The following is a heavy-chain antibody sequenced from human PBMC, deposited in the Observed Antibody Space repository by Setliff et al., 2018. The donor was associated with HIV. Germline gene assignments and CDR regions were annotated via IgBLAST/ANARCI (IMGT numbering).Heavy chain of an antibody. CDR1: GDSVIKNNFY. CDR3: VNSGYDGDYYYYYVDV. J-gene: IGHJ6*03. Sequence: ETLSLTCSVSGDSVIKNNFYWGWIRQSPAKGLEWIGTLYHGGRTYYNPPLKSRVTIFVDTTKNEFSLNLRSVTAADTAVYFCVNSGYDGDYYYYYVDVWGRGTRVTVSS. CDR2: LYHGGRT. D-gene: IGHD3-22*01. V-gene: IGHV4-39*01.